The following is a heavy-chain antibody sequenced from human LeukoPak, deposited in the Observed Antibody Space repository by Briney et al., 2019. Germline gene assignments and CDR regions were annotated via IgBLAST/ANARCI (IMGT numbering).Heavy chain of an antibody. CDR2: IYYSGST. CDR1: GGSISSYY. V-gene: IGHV4-59*01. J-gene: IGHJ6*03. D-gene: IGHD3-3*02. Sequence: SETLSLTCTVSGGSISSYYWNWIRQPPGKGLEWIGYIYYSGSTNYNPSLKSRVTISVDTSKNQFSLKLSSVTAADTAVYYCARAFYPGYYSYMAVWGKGTTVTVSS. CDR3: ARAFYPGYYSYMAV.